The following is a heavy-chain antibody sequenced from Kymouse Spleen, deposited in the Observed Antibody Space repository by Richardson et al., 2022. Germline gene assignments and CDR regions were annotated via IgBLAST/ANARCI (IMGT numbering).Heavy chain of an antibody. Sequence: QLQLQESGPGLVKPSETLSLTCTVSGGSISSSSYYWGWIRQPPGKGLEWIGSIYYSGSTYYNPSLKSRVTISVDTSKNQFSLKLSSVTAADTAVYYCASSITGTSLLDYWGQGTLVTVSS. V-gene: IGHV4-39*01. D-gene: IGHD1-7*01. CDR2: IYYSGST. CDR3: ASSITGTSLLDY. CDR1: GGSISSSSYY. J-gene: IGHJ4*02.